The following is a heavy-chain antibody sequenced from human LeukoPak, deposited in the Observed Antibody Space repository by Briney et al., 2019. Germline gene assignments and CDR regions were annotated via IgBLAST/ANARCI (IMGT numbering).Heavy chain of an antibody. Sequence: SETLSLTCAVFGGSFSDYYWSWIRQPPGKGLEWIGEINHSGSTNYNPSLKSRVTMSVDTSKNQFSLKLSSVTAADTAVYFCARVALFGSGSYYWFDPWGQGTLVTVSS. CDR3: ARVALFGSGSYYWFDP. V-gene: IGHV4-34*01. D-gene: IGHD3-10*01. J-gene: IGHJ5*02. CDR1: GGSFSDYY. CDR2: INHSGST.